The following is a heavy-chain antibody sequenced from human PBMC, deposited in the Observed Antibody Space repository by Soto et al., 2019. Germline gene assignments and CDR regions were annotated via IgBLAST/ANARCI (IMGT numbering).Heavy chain of an antibody. V-gene: IGHV3-23*01. CDR3: ARVPDSSGYYYPEDY. J-gene: IGHJ4*02. Sequence: PGGSLRLSCAAPGFTFSSYVMSWVRQAPGKGLEWVSGISGSGGSTYYADSVKGRFTISRDNSKNTLYLQMNSLRAEDTAVYYCARVPDSSGYYYPEDYWGQGTLVTVAS. CDR1: GFTFSSYV. CDR2: ISGSGGST. D-gene: IGHD3-22*01.